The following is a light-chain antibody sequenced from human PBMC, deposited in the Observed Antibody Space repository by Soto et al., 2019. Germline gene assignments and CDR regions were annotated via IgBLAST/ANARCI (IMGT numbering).Light chain of an antibody. CDR3: LHHGSSLWT. CDR1: QSMTRTY. V-gene: IGKV3-20*01. J-gene: IGKJ1*01. Sequence: IVLTHSPCTLSLSPGERATLSSRASQSMTRTYIAWYQKKPGQAPRLLIYAASIRAPGIPDKFSGTGSGTDYRLTIDRLEPEDSAVYYCLHHGSSLWTFGQGTKVDI. CDR2: AAS.